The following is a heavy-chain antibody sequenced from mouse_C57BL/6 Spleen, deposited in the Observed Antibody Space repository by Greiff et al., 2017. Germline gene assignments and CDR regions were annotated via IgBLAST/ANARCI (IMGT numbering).Heavy chain of an antibody. Sequence: VQLQQPGAELVRPGSSVKLSCTASGYTFTSYWMHWVKQRPIQGLEWIGNIDPSDSETHYNQKFKDKATLTVDKSSSTAYMQLSSLTSEDSAVYYCAGGSSSWYFDVWGTGTTVTVSS. D-gene: IGHD1-1*01. CDR2: IDPSDSET. CDR3: AGGSSSWYFDV. J-gene: IGHJ1*03. V-gene: IGHV1-52*01. CDR1: GYTFTSYW.